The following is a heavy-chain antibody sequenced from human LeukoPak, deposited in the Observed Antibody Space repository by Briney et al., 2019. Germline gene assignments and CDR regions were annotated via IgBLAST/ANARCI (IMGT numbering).Heavy chain of an antibody. CDR2: INPNSGGT. V-gene: IGHV1-2*02. Sequence: ASVKVSCKASGYTFTAYYMHWVRQAPGQGLEWMGWINPNSGGTNYAQKFQGRVTMTRDTSISTAYMELSRLRSDDTAVYYCARVFGSSWYFWFDPWGQGTLVTVSS. CDR3: ARVFGSSWYFWFDP. D-gene: IGHD6-13*01. CDR1: GYTFTAYY. J-gene: IGHJ5*02.